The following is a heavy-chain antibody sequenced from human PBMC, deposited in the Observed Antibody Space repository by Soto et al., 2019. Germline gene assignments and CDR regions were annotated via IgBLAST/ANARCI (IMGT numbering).Heavy chain of an antibody. J-gene: IGHJ6*02. CDR3: ATRRYYNWNLLLVYYYYGMDV. V-gene: IGHV1-69*13. Sequence: ASVKVSCKASGGTFSSYAISWVRQAPGQGLEWMGGIIPIFGTANYAQKFQGRVTITADESTSTAYMELSSLRSEDTAVYYCATRRYYNWNLLLVYYYYGMDVWGQGTTVTVSS. CDR1: GGTFSSYA. CDR2: IIPIFGTA. D-gene: IGHD1-1*01.